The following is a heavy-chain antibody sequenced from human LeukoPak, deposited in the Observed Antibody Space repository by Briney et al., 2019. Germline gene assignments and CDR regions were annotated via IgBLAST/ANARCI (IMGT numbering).Heavy chain of an antibody. D-gene: IGHD1-26*01. CDR1: GYIFTGYY. J-gene: IGHJ4*02. Sequence: ASVKVSCKASGYIFTGYYMHWVRQAPGQGREWMGWINPNSGGTNFAQKFQGRVTMTRDTSISTAYMDLSRVRSDDTAVYYCARSRIGSQFDFWGQGTLVIVSS. CDR3: ARSRIGSQFDF. V-gene: IGHV1-2*02. CDR2: INPNSGGT.